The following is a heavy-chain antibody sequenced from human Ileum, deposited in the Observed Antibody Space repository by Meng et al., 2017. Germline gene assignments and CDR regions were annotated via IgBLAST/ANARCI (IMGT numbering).Heavy chain of an antibody. CDR1: GGSFRGFY. Sequence: GPRRESGPGLVKPSVTLSLTCAVYGGSFRGFYWSWIRQSPEKGLEWIGEINHGGGTNYNPSLSSRVTISVDTSKNQFSLKVNSVTAADTAFYYCARVDFRGDSRDSSGLGLWGQGTLVTVSS. V-gene: IGHV4-34*10. D-gene: IGHD3-22*01. CDR3: ARVDFRGDSRDSSGLGL. CDR2: INHGGGT. J-gene: IGHJ4*02.